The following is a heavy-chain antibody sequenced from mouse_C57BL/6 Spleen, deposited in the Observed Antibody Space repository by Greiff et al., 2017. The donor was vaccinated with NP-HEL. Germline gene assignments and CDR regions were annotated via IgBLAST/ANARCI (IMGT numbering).Heavy chain of an antibody. CDR3: ARWGPAQATGFAY. CDR2: INPSNGGT. J-gene: IGHJ3*01. D-gene: IGHD3-2*02. V-gene: IGHV1-53*01. Sequence: QVHVKQPGTELVKPGASVKLSCKASGYTFTSYWMHWVKQRPGQGLEWIGNINPSNGGTNYNEKFKSKATLTVDKSSSTAYMQLSSLTSEDSAVYYCARWGPAQATGFAYWGQGTLVTVSA. CDR1: GYTFTSYW.